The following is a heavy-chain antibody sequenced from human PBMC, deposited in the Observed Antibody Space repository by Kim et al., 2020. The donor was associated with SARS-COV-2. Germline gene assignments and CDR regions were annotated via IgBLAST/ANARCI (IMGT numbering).Heavy chain of an antibody. D-gene: IGHD2-2*01. CDR3: ARGGPAVGKRGYFDY. V-gene: IGHV1-46*01. Sequence: QAFQGRVTMTRDTSTSTVYMELRSLRSEDTAVYYCARGGPAVGKRGYFDYWGQGSPVTVSS. J-gene: IGHJ4*02.